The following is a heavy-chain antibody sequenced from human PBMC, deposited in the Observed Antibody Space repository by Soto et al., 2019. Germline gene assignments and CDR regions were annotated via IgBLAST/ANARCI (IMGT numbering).Heavy chain of an antibody. CDR2: IYSSGST. V-gene: IGHV4-4*07. CDR3: ARVGCSVTTCYTRGMDV. CDR1: GGSISNYY. D-gene: IGHD2-2*02. Sequence: QVQLQESGPGLVKPSETLSLTCIVSGGSISNYYWSWVRQPAGKGLEWIGRIYSSGSTNYSPSLKSRLTISLDTSKNQFSLQLSSVTAADTAVYYCARVGCSVTTCYTRGMDVWGQGTTVTVSS. J-gene: IGHJ6*02.